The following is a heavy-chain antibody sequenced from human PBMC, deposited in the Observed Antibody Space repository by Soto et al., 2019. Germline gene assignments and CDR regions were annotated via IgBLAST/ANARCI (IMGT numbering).Heavy chain of an antibody. J-gene: IGHJ4*02. CDR2: ISGSGGST. CDR3: AKDCGSSSSWPAYFDY. CDR1: GFTFSSYA. Sequence: VQLLESGGGLVQPGGSLRLSCAASGFTFSSYAMSWVRQAPGKGLEWVSAISGSGGSTYYADSVKGRFTISRDNSKNTLYLQMNSLRAEDTAVYYCAKDCGSSSSWPAYFDYWGQGTLVTVSS. V-gene: IGHV3-23*01. D-gene: IGHD6-13*01.